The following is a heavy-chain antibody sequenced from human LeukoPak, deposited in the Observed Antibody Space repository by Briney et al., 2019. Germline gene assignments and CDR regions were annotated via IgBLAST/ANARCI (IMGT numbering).Heavy chain of an antibody. CDR3: ARGRRVLSTLGWFDP. J-gene: IGHJ5*02. D-gene: IGHD3-10*01. V-gene: IGHV4-34*01. Sequence: SETLSLTCAVYGGSFSGYYWSWIRQPPGKGLEWIGEINDSGSTNYNPSLKSRVTISVDTSKNQFSLKLSSVTAADTAVYYCARGRRVLSTLGWFDPWGEGTLVTVSS. CDR1: GGSFSGYY. CDR2: INDSGST.